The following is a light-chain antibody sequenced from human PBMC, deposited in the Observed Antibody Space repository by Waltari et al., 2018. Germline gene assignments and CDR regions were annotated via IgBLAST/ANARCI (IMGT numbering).Light chain of an antibody. J-gene: IGLJ2*01. CDR3: SAWDTSLSAVV. V-gene: IGLV10-54*01. CDR1: SNNVGNKG. CDR2: RNN. Sequence: QAGLTQPPSVSKGLRQTATPTCTGNSNNVGNKGAAWLQHHHGHPPKLLSYRNNHRPSGISERFSASRSGNTASLTITGLQPEDEADYYCSAWDTSLSAVVFGGGTKVTVL.